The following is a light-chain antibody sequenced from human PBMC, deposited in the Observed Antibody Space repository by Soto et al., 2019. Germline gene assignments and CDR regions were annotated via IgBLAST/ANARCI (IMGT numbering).Light chain of an antibody. Sequence: FVMTQSPYTLSLSAGDTVTISCRASQSVSSYLLWYQQKPGQPPRLLIYAASNRATGIPARFSGSGSGTDFTLTISSLEPEDFAVYYCQQHNNWPLTFGGGTKVDIK. CDR3: QQHNNWPLT. CDR2: AAS. V-gene: IGKV3-11*01. J-gene: IGKJ4*01. CDR1: QSVSSY.